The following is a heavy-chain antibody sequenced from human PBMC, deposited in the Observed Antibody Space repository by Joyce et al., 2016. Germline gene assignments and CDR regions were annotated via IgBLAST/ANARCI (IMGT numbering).Heavy chain of an antibody. V-gene: IGHV3-21*01. CDR2: INSGTTYK. Sequence: EVHLVESGGGLVKTGGSLRLSCAASGFTFSNYNMNWVRQAPGKGLEWVSSINSGTTYKYYADSVQGRFTISRDNAKNSLYLQMNSLRAEDTAVYYCARDLGYFDYWGQGTLVTVSS. J-gene: IGHJ4*02. CDR1: GFTFSNYN. CDR3: ARDLGYFDY.